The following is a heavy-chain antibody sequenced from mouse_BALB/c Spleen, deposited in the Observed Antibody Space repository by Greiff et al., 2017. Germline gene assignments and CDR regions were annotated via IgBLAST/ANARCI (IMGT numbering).Heavy chain of an antibody. Sequence: EVQLVESGGGLVKPGGSLKLSCAASGFTFSDYYMYWVRQTPEKRLEWVATISDGGRYTYYPDSVKGRFTISRDNAKNNLYLQMSSLKSEDTAMYYGARVDYYGSSYEYFDVWGAGTTVTVSS. CDR2: ISDGGRYT. CDR1: GFTFSDYY. CDR3: ARVDYYGSSYEYFDV. D-gene: IGHD1-1*01. J-gene: IGHJ1*01. V-gene: IGHV5-4*02.